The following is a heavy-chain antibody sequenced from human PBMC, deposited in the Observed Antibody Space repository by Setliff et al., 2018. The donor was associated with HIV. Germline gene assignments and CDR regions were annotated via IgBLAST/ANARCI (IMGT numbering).Heavy chain of an antibody. J-gene: IGHJ4*02. CDR1: GFTFSNYG. CDR3: AKEDQRVTSVDY. V-gene: IGHV3-30*02. D-gene: IGHD2-2*01. Sequence: LRLSCAASGFTFSNYGMNWVRQAPGKGLEWVAFIRFDGYNKYYADSVKGRFTISRDNSKNTLFLQMNSLRSEDTAVYYCAKEDQRVTSVDYWGQGTPVTVSS. CDR2: IRFDGYNK.